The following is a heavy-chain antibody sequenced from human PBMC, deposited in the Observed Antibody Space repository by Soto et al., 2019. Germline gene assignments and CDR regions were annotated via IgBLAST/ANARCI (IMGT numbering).Heavy chain of an antibody. CDR1: GGSFSGYY. V-gene: IGHV4-34*01. D-gene: IGHD2-2*01. J-gene: IGHJ6*03. Sequence: QVQLQQWGAGLLKPSETLSLTCAVYGGSFSGYYWSWIRQPPGKGLEWIGEINHSGSTNYNPSPKSRVTISVDTSKNQFSLKLSSVNAADTAVYYCARLFPKGRIVVVPAAMFRDHNMDVWGKGTTVTVSS. CDR3: ARLFPKGRIVVVPAAMFRDHNMDV. CDR2: INHSGST.